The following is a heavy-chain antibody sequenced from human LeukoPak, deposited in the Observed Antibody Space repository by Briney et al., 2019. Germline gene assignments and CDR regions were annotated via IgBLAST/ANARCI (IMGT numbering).Heavy chain of an antibody. Sequence: GGSLRLSCAASGFTFSSYSMNWVRQAPGKGLEWVSFISSSSNYRYYADSVKGRFTISRDNAKNSLYLQMASLRAEDTAVYYCAELGITMIGGVWGKETTVTISS. CDR3: AELGITMIGGV. CDR2: ISSSSNYR. CDR1: GFTFSSYS. D-gene: IGHD3-10*02. V-gene: IGHV3-21*01. J-gene: IGHJ6*04.